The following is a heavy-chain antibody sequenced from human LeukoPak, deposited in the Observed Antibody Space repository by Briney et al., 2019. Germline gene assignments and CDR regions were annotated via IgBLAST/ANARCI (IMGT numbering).Heavy chain of an antibody. CDR2: INPDGSEK. CDR1: GFTFSSYW. J-gene: IGHJ6*02. Sequence: GGSLRLSCAASGFTFSSYWMNWARQAPGKGLEWVAHINPDGSEKSYVDSARGRFTISRDNAKNSVYLQMNSLRVDDTAVYYCARGHFGLDVWGQGATVAVAS. V-gene: IGHV3-7*01. D-gene: IGHD3-10*01. CDR3: ARGHFGLDV.